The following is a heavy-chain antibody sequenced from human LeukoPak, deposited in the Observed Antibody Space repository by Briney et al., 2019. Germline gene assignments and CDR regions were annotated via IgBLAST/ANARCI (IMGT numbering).Heavy chain of an antibody. Sequence: PSQTLSLTCTVAAVSISSHYWSWIRQPPGNGLEWIGYLYNTGGPNYNPSLKSRVTISVDRTKNQFSLNVSSVTAADTAVDYCARGHYYDSSGDYWGQGTLVTVSS. CDR1: AVSISSHY. CDR3: ARGHYYDSSGDY. CDR2: LYNTGGP. D-gene: IGHD3-22*01. V-gene: IGHV4-59*11. J-gene: IGHJ4*02.